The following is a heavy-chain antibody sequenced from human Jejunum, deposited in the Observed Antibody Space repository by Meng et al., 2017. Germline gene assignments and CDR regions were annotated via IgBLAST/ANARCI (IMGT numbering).Heavy chain of an antibody. J-gene: IGHJ4*02. D-gene: IGHD6-6*01. CDR2: IYTSGFT. CDR3: ARDGQLDN. V-gene: IGHV3-66*03. CDR1: GLRVGETY. Sequence: EVQLVESGGGLIRSGESLRLSCVASGLRVGETYMAWVRQAPGKGLEWVSVIYTSGFTAYADSVKGRFTISRDTSKNTLFLQMSSLRPEDTAVYYCARDGQLDNWGQGTLVTVSS.